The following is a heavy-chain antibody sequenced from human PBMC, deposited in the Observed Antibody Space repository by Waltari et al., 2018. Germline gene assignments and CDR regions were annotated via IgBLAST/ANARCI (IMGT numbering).Heavy chain of an antibody. D-gene: IGHD6-6*01. J-gene: IGHJ6*03. CDR2: INHSGST. V-gene: IGHV4-34*01. CDR1: GGSFSGYY. Sequence: QVQLQQWGAGLLKPSETLSLTCAVYGGSFSGYYWSWIRQPPGKGLEWIGEINHSGSTNYNPSLKRRVTISVDTSKNQFSLKLSSVTAADTAVYYCASLVGSSRSYYMDVWGKGTTVTISS. CDR3: ASLVGSSRSYYMDV.